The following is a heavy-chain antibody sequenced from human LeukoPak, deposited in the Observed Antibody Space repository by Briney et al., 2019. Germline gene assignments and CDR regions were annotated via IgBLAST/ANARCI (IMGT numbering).Heavy chain of an antibody. J-gene: IGHJ4*01. CDR2: ISWNSASF. CDR3: AKDTDKQWLVGGYFDY. CDR1: GFSVDDYA. D-gene: IGHD6-19*01. Sequence: GGSLRLSCAASGFSVDDYAMRWVRQAPGKGLEWVSGISWNSASFVYADSVRGRFSIARDNAKKSLYLQMHSLRAEDTAFYYCAKDTDKQWLVGGYFDYWGHGTLVTVSS. V-gene: IGHV3-9*01.